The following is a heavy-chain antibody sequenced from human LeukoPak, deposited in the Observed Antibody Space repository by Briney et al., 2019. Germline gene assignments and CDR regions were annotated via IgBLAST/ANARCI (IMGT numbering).Heavy chain of an antibody. D-gene: IGHD3-10*01. CDR2: MNPNSGNT. CDR1: GYTFTSYD. V-gene: IGHV1-8*01. J-gene: IGHJ5*02. Sequence: ASVKVSCKASGYTFTSYDINWVRQATGQGLEWMGWMNPNSGNTGYAQKFQGRVTMTRNTSISTAYMELSSLRSEDTAVYYCARALRITMVRGVIGWFDPWGQGTLVTVSS. CDR3: ARALRITMVRGVIGWFDP.